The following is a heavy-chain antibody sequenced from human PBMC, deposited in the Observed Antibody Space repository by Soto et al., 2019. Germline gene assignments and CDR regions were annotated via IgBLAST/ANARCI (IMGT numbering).Heavy chain of an antibody. J-gene: IGHJ5*02. CDR3: ARDNGTAGSFDP. D-gene: IGHD1-1*01. CDR2: ISFSSTTI. V-gene: IGHV3-48*02. CDR1: GFAFSTYS. Sequence: LRLSCAASGFAFSTYSMNWVRQAPGKGLEWVSYISFSSTTIFYADPVRGRFTISRDNAKNSLYLQMNTLRDEDTAVYYCARDNGTAGSFDPWGQGTLVTVSS.